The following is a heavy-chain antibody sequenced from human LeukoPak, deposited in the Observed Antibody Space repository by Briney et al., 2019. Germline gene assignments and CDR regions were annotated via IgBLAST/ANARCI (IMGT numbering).Heavy chain of an antibody. V-gene: IGHV5-51*01. CDR3: ARTTIGYCSSTSCPDYYYCGMDV. Sequence: GESLKISCKGSGYSFTSYWIGWVRQMPGKGLEWMGIIYPGDSDTRYSPSFQGQVTISADKSISTAYLQWSSLKASDTAMYYCARTTIGYCSSTSCPDYYYCGMDVWGQGTTVTVSS. CDR2: IYPGDSDT. D-gene: IGHD2-2*01. J-gene: IGHJ6*02. CDR1: GYSFTSYW.